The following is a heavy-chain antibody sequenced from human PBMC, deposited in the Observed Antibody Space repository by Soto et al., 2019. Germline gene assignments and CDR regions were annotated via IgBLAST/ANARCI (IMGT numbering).Heavy chain of an antibody. CDR3: ARDYFDSSDYTTNWFDP. J-gene: IGHJ5*02. CDR2: IYHTGNA. V-gene: IGHV4-39*01. Sequence: SETLSLTCSVSGDSIRNSRFYWAWIRQPPGEGLEWIGSIYHTGNAYYNPSLKSRVTIFVDTSKNQFSLKLTSVTAADTALYYCARDYFDSSDYTTNWFDPWGQGTLVTVSS. D-gene: IGHD3-22*01. CDR1: GDSIRNSRFY.